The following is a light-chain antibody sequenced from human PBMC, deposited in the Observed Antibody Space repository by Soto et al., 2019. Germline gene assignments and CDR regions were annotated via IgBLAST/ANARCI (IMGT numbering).Light chain of an antibody. CDR1: QMISSTV. CDR2: GAS. V-gene: IGKV3-20*01. Sequence: EIVLTQSPGILSLSPGERASLSCRASQMISSTVLAWYQQKPGQAPRLLIYGASSRTTGIPDRFSGSGSGTDFTLTISRLEPEDFAMYYCQQCGGSPTFGQGTKVDIK. CDR3: QQCGGSPT. J-gene: IGKJ1*01.